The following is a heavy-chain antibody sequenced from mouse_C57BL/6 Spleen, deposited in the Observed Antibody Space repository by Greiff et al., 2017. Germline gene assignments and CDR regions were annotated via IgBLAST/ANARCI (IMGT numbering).Heavy chain of an antibody. J-gene: IGHJ1*03. CDR1: GYTFTSHW. D-gene: IGHD1-1*01. CDR2: INPSNGGT. V-gene: IGHV1-53*01. CDR3: AREVTTVVATGYFDV. Sequence: QVQLKQPGTELVKPGASVKLSCKASGYTFTSHWMHWVKQRPGQGLEWIGNINPSNGGTNYNEKFKSKATLTVDKSSSTAYMQLSSLTSEDSAVYYCAREVTTVVATGYFDVWGTGTTVTVSS.